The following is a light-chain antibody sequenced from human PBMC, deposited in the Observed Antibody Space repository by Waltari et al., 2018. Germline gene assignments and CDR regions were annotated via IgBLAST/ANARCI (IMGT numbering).Light chain of an antibody. Sequence: DIQLTQSPSFLSASVGDRVTITCRASQDISSHLAWYQQKPGKAPKLLIYAASTLQSGGPSRFSGSGSGTEFTLTISSLQPEDFATYYCHQLNSYRAFGPGAKVEIK. V-gene: IGKV1-9*01. CDR2: AAS. CDR3: HQLNSYRA. CDR1: QDISSH. J-gene: IGKJ3*01.